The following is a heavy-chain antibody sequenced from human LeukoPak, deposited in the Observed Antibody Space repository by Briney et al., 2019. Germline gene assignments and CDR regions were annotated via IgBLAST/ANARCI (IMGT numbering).Heavy chain of an antibody. CDR1: GFTFDDYG. CDR3: ARDKIGYYGSGMNWFDP. V-gene: IGHV3-20*04. D-gene: IGHD3-10*01. Sequence: SPRLSCAASGFTFDDYGTSWVRQAPGKGLEWVSGITMNGGSTGYADSVKGRFTISRDNAKNSLYLQMNSLRAEDTALYYCARDKIGYYGSGMNWFDPWGQGTLVTVSS. J-gene: IGHJ5*02. CDR2: ITMNGGST.